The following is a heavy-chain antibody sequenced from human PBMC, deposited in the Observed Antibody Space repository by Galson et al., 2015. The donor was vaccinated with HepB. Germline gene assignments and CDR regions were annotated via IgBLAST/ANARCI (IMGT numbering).Heavy chain of an antibody. CDR2: IYSGGST. CDR1: GFTVSRNY. V-gene: IGHV3-53*01. Sequence: SLRLSCAASGFTVSRNYMSWVRQAPGKGLEWVSVIYSGGSTYYADSVKGRFTISRDNSKNTLYLQMNSLRAEDTAVYYCARAPLYPPWFATDYWGQGTLVTVSS. J-gene: IGHJ4*02. CDR3: ARAPLYPPWFATDY. D-gene: IGHD3-10*01.